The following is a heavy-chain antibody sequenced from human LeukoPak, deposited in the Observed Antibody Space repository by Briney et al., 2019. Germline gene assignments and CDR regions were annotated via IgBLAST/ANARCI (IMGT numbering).Heavy chain of an antibody. J-gene: IGHJ6*03. CDR3: ARPSGFSHDGGGAYYMDV. V-gene: IGHV5-51*01. CDR2: IYPGDSDT. CDR1: GYSFTSYW. Sequence: GESLKISCKGSGYSFTSYWIGWVRQMPGEGLEWMGIIYPGDSDTRYSPSFQGQVTISADKSISTAYLQWSSLKASDTAMYYCARPSGFSHDGGGAYYMDVWGKGTTVTVSS. D-gene: IGHD3-22*01.